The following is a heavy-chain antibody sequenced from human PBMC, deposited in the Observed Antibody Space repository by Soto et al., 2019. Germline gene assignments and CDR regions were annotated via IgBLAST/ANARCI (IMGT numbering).Heavy chain of an antibody. CDR3: AKDVSSGWYWGYFQH. J-gene: IGHJ1*01. V-gene: IGHV3-23*01. CDR1: GFTFSSYA. D-gene: IGHD6-19*01. CDR2: ISGSGGST. Sequence: GGSLRLSCAASGFTFSSYAMSWVRQAPGKGLEWVSAISGSGGSTYYADSVKGRFTISRDNSKNTLYLQMNSLGAEDTAVYYCAKDVSSGWYWGYFQHWGQGTLVTVSS.